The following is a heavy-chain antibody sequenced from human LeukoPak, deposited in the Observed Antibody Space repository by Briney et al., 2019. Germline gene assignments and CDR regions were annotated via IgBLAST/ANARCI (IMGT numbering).Heavy chain of an antibody. V-gene: IGHV4-30-4*01. J-gene: IGHJ4*02. CDR2: IYYSGST. CDR3: ARQAYYYDSSGYSTLFDY. D-gene: IGHD3-22*01. CDR1: GGSISNGDYY. Sequence: SQTLSLTCTVSGGSISNGDYYWSWIRQPPRKGLEWIGYIYYSGSTYYNPSLKSRVTISVDTSKNQFSLKLSSVTAADTAVYYCARQAYYYDSSGYSTLFDYWGQGTLVTVSS.